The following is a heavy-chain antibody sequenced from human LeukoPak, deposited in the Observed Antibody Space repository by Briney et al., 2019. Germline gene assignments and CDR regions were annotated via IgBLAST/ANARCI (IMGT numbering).Heavy chain of an antibody. CDR3: ARDSGGMATIAYYFDY. V-gene: IGHV1-46*01. CDR2: INPSGGST. D-gene: IGHD5-24*01. Sequence: ASVKDSCKASGYTFTSYYMYWVRQAPGKGLEWMGIINPSGGSTSYAQKFQGRVTMTRDTSTSTVYMELSSLRSEDTAVYYCARDSGGMATIAYYFDYWGQGTLVTVSS. J-gene: IGHJ4*02. CDR1: GYTFTSYY.